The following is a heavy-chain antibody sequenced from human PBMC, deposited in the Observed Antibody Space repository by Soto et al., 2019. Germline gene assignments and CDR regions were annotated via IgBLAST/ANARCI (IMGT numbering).Heavy chain of an antibody. V-gene: IGHV1-18*01. J-gene: IGHJ5*02. CDR3: ARTRGPIFGELFWGWFDP. D-gene: IGHD3-10*02. Sequence: QVQLVQSGAEVKKPGASVKVSCKASGYTFTSYGISWVRQAPGQGLEWMGWISAYNGNTNYAQKLQGSVTMTTDTSTSTAYMELRSLRSDDTGVYYCARTRGPIFGELFWGWFDPWGQGTLVTVSS. CDR1: GYTFTSYG. CDR2: ISAYNGNT.